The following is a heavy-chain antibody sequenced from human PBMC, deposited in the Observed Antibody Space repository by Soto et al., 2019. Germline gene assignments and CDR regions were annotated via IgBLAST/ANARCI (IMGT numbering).Heavy chain of an antibody. D-gene: IGHD2-2*01. J-gene: IGHJ4*02. Sequence: GGSLRLSCAASGFTFSSYAMSWVRQAPGKGLEWVSAISGSGGSTNYADSVKGRFTISRDNSKNTLYLQMNSLRAEDTAVYYCAKDGCSSTSCYALRHFDYWGQGTLVTVSS. V-gene: IGHV3-23*01. CDR1: GFTFSSYA. CDR3: AKDGCSSTSCYALRHFDY. CDR2: ISGSGGST.